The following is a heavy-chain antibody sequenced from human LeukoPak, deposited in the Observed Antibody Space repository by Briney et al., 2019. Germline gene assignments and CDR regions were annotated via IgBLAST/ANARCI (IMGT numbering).Heavy chain of an antibody. Sequence: SETLSLTCTVSGGSISSSSYYWGWIRQPPGKGLEWIGSIYYSGSTYYNPSLKSRVTISVDTSKNQFSLKLSSVTAADTAVYYCARVFKGPSYGSGSIDYWGQGTLVTVSS. J-gene: IGHJ4*02. CDR3: ARVFKGPSYGSGSIDY. V-gene: IGHV4-39*07. D-gene: IGHD3-10*01. CDR2: IYYSGST. CDR1: GGSISSSSYY.